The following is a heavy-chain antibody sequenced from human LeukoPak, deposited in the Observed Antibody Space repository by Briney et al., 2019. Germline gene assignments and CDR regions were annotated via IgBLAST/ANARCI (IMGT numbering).Heavy chain of an antibody. Sequence: PGGSLRLSCAASGFTFSSYGMHWVRQAPGKGLEWVAVISYDGSNKYYADSVKGRFTISRDNSKNTLYLQMNSLRAEDTAVYYCAKGKGGSGSYGGYYYGMDVWGQGTTVTVSS. J-gene: IGHJ6*02. D-gene: IGHD3-10*01. CDR3: AKGKGGSGSYGGYYYGMDV. CDR1: GFTFSSYG. V-gene: IGHV3-30*18. CDR2: ISYDGSNK.